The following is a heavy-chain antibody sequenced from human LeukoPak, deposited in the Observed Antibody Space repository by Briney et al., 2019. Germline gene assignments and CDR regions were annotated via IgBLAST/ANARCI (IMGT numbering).Heavy chain of an antibody. CDR1: GFTFSSYA. CDR3: AKQDISSGYDEYYFDY. D-gene: IGHD5-12*01. V-gene: IGHV3-23*01. Sequence: GGSLRLSCAASGFTFSSYAMSWVRQAPGKGLEWVSVISDSGGSTYYADSVKGRFTISSDNSKNTLYLQMNSLRAEDTAVYYCAKQDISSGYDEYYFDYWGQGTLVTVSS. CDR2: ISDSGGST. J-gene: IGHJ4*02.